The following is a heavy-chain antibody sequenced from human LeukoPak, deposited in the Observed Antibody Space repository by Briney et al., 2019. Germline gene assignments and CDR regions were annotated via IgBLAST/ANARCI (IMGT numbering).Heavy chain of an antibody. CDR1: GFTFSSYA. D-gene: IGHD1-26*01. V-gene: IGHV3-30-3*01. CDR3: ARGRRELPYYYYYMDV. Sequence: GRSLRLSCAASGFTFSSYAMHWVRQAPGKGLEWVAVISYDGSNKYYADSVKGRFTISRDNSKNTLYLQMNSLRAEDTAVYYCARGRRELPYYYYYMDVWGKGTTVTVSS. J-gene: IGHJ6*03. CDR2: ISYDGSNK.